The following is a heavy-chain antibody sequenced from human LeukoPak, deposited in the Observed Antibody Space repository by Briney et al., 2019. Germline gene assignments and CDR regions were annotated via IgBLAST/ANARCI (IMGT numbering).Heavy chain of an antibody. CDR1: GFPFSDYG. Sequence: GGSLRLSCAASGFPFSDYGMYWVRQAPGKGLEWLAVISHDGNNKYYADSVKGRFTISRDNAKNSLYLQMNSLRAEDTAVYYCARAHNWKYGSFDFWGQGTLVTVSS. D-gene: IGHD1-7*01. CDR3: ARAHNWKYGSFDF. CDR2: ISHDGNNK. V-gene: IGHV3-30*03. J-gene: IGHJ4*02.